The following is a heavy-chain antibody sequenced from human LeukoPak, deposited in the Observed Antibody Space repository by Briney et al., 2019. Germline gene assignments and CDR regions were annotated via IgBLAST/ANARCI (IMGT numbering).Heavy chain of an antibody. CDR3: ARGYSSSFGY. CDR1: GFTFRTYG. CDR2: ISDDGSSK. D-gene: IGHD6-13*01. V-gene: IGHV3-30*03. Sequence: GGSLRLSCAASGFTFRTYGMHWVRQAPGKGLEWVALISDDGSSKLYADSVKGRFTISRDNFRNTLYLQMNSLRAEDTAVYYCARGYSSSFGYWGQGTLVTVSS. J-gene: IGHJ4*02.